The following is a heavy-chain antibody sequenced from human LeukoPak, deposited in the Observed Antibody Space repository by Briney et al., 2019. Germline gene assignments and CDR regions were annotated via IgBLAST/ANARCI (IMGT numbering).Heavy chain of an antibody. CDR1: GGSISSSSYN. J-gene: IGHJ4*02. CDR2: IYYSGST. V-gene: IGHV4-61*01. D-gene: IGHD6-13*01. Sequence: SETLSLTCSVSGGSISSSSYNWGWIRQPPGKGLEWIGYIYYSGSTNYNPSLKSRVTISVDTSKNQFSLKLSSVTAADTAVYYCARDPGHIAAAGEFDYWGQGTLVTVSS. CDR3: ARDPGHIAAAGEFDY.